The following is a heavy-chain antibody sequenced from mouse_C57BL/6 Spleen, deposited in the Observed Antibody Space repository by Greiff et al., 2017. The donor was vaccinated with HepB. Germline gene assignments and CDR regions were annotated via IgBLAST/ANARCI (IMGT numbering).Heavy chain of an antibody. J-gene: IGHJ1*03. CDR3: AREMVTWYFDV. CDR2: INYDGSST. D-gene: IGHD2-3*01. V-gene: IGHV5-16*01. Sequence: EVQRVESEGGLVQPGSSMKLSCTASGFTFSDYYMAWVRQVPEKGLEWVANINYDGSSTYYLDSLKSRFIISRDNAKNILYLQMSSLKSEDTATYYCAREMVTWYFDVWGTGTTVTVSS. CDR1: GFTFSDYY.